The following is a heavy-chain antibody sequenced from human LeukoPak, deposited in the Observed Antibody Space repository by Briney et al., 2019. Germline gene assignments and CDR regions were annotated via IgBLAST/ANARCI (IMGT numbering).Heavy chain of an antibody. J-gene: IGHJ6*04. V-gene: IGHV3-23*01. CDR3: AAGTRYFYGMDV. Sequence: GGSLRLSCAASGFTFSYYAMCWVRQAPGKGLEWVSGISGSGGSAYYADSVKGRFTISRDNSKNTLYLQMNSLRDEDTALYYCAAGTRYFYGMDVWGKGTTVTVSS. CDR2: ISGSGGSA. CDR1: GFTFSYYA.